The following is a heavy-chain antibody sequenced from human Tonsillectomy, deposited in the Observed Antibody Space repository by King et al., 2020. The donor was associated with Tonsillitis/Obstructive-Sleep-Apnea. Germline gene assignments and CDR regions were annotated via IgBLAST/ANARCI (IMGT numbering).Heavy chain of an antibody. D-gene: IGHD6-13*01. Sequence: LQLQESVPGLVKPAATLSLTCTVSVVSISSSRYYLCWIRQPPGTWIEWRGSIYYSGSTYYNPALKSQVTISVDTSKNQFSLKLSSVTAADTAVYYCARLVSTKWFDPWGQGTLVTVSS. J-gene: IGHJ5*02. CDR1: VVSISSSRYY. CDR2: IYYSGST. CDR3: ARLVSTKWFDP. V-gene: IGHV4-39*01.